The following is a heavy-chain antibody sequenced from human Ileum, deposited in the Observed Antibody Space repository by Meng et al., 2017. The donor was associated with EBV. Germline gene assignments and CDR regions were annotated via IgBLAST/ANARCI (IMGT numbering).Heavy chain of an antibody. CDR3: AGDPHSGSPH. CDR2: MSYSGST. D-gene: IGHD1-26*01. CDR1: GGSVSSAHSF. V-gene: IGHV4-61*01. J-gene: IGHJ4*02. Sequence: VQLQGSGPGLVKPSETLSLSCTVSGGSVSSAHSFWTWIRQPPGKGLEWIGYMSYSGSTNYSPPLESRVTISVDTSKNQFSLKLSSVTAADTAVYYCAGDPHSGSPHWGQGTLVTVSS.